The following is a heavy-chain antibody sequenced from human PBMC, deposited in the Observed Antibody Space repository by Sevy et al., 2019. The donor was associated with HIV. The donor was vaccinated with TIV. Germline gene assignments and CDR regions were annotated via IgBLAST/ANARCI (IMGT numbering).Heavy chain of an antibody. Sequence: ASVKVSCKASGYTFITYYVHWVRQAPGQGLEWKGLIDPSGSTRYAQKFQGRVSMTGDTSTTTVYMELSSLTSEDTAVYYCARDRDLSGSYLEYYYYAMDVWGQGTTVTVSS. J-gene: IGHJ6*02. CDR2: IDPSGST. V-gene: IGHV1-46*01. CDR1: GYTFITYY. D-gene: IGHD1-26*01. CDR3: ARDRDLSGSYLEYYYYAMDV.